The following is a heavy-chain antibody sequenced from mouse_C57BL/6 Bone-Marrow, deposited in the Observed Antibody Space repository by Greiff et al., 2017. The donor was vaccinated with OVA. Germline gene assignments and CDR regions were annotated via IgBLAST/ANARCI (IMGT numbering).Heavy chain of an antibody. Sequence: QVQLQQPGAELVRPGTSVKLSCKASGYTFTSYWMHWVKQRPGQGLEWIGVIDPSDSYTNYNQKFKGKSTLTVDKSSSTAYMQLSSLTSEDSAVYYCARDGLLRFFDYWGQGTTLTVSS. D-gene: IGHD1-1*01. CDR2: IDPSDSYT. CDR3: ARDGLLRFFDY. J-gene: IGHJ2*01. CDR1: GYTFTSYW. V-gene: IGHV1-59*01.